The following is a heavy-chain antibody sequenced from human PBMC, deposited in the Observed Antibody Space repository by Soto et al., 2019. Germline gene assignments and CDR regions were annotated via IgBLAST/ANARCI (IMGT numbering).Heavy chain of an antibody. Sequence: QLQESGPGLVAPSQTLSLRCAVSGDSIGSGAFYWTWVRQVPGKGLEWIGFVSVSGNAFYNPSLNSRVAISIEPSGNQPALRLLSVTAEDAAVYFCARALGGVSSSGMDVWGQGTTVTVSS. CDR3: ARALGGVSSSGMDV. D-gene: IGHD3-3*01. V-gene: IGHV4-31*11. CDR2: VSVSGNA. CDR1: GDSIGSGAFY. J-gene: IGHJ6*02.